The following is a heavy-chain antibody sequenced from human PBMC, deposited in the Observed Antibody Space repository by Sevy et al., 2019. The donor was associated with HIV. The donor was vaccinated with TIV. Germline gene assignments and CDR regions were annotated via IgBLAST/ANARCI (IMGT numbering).Heavy chain of an antibody. D-gene: IGHD6-19*01. CDR3: AKAGVRVGGTFDLFYFDY. V-gene: IGHV3-23*01. J-gene: IGHJ4*02. CDR2: ISGSGVTT. Sequence: GGSLRLSCAASGFTFSTYAMSWVRQAPGKGLEWVSGISGSGVTTYYADSVKGRFTISRDNSKYTLYLQMNSLTAEDTAVYYCAKAGVRVGGTFDLFYFDYWGQGTLVTVSS. CDR1: GFTFSTYA.